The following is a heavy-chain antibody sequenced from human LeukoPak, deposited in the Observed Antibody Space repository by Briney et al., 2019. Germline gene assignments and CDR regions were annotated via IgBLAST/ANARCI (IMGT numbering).Heavy chain of an antibody. D-gene: IGHD3-22*01. Sequence: ASVKVSCKAAGYSFTSYGISWVRQAPGQGLEWMGWISACNGNTKYAQKLQGRVTMTTDTSTSTAYMELRSLRSDDTAVYYCARDHSSGYYRFDYWGQGTLVTFSS. J-gene: IGHJ4*02. CDR3: ARDHSSGYYRFDY. CDR2: ISACNGNT. CDR1: GYSFTSYG. V-gene: IGHV1-18*01.